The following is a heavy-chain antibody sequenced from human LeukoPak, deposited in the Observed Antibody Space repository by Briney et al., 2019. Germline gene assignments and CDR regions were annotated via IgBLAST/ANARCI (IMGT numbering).Heavy chain of an antibody. V-gene: IGHV4-34*01. D-gene: IGHD3-10*01. CDR1: GGSFSGYY. CDR3: ARGRPLLWFGESPDY. CDR2: INHSGST. Sequence: SETLSLTCAVYGGSFSGYYWSWIRQPPGKGLEWIGEINHSGSTNYNPSLKSRVTISVDTSNNQFSLKLSSVTAAATAVYYCARGRPLLWFGESPDYWGQGTLVTVSS. J-gene: IGHJ4*02.